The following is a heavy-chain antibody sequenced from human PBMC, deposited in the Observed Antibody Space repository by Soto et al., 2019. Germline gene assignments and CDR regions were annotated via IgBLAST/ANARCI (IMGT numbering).Heavy chain of an antibody. D-gene: IGHD1-26*01. Sequence: ASETLSLTCSVSGDSINSDKYYWGWIRQPPGKGLEWIGSIYFRGNTYYNPSLQTRVTISLDKSKSQFSLKLNSVTAADSAVYYCARGLGAATAYWGQGTLVTVSS. CDR2: IYFRGNT. CDR1: GDSINSDKYY. CDR3: ARGLGAATAY. J-gene: IGHJ4*02. V-gene: IGHV4-39*01.